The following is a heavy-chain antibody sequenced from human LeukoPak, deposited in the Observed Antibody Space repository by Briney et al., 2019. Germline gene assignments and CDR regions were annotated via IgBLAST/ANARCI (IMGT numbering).Heavy chain of an antibody. J-gene: IGHJ4*02. CDR2: INHSGST. CDR1: GGSFSGYY. V-gene: IGHV4-34*01. CDR3: ARAYGSGSYYMIDY. Sequence: SETLSLTCAVYGGSFSGYYWSWIRQPPGKGLEWIGEINHSGSTNYNPSLKSRVTISVDTSKNQFSLKLSSVTAADTAVYYCARAYGSGSYYMIDYWGQGTLVTVSS. D-gene: IGHD3-10*01.